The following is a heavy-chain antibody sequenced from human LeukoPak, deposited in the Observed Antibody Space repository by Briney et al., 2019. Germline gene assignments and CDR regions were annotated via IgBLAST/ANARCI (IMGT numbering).Heavy chain of an antibody. J-gene: IGHJ4*02. CDR1: GGSISSSSYY. Sequence: PSETLSLTCTVSGGSISSSSYYWGWIRQPPGKGLEWIGSIYYSGSTYYNPSLKSRVTISVDTSKNQFSLKLSSVTAADTAVYYCASGRVNSGSYYFDYWGQGTLVTVSS. CDR3: ASGRVNSGSYYFDY. CDR2: IYYSGST. V-gene: IGHV4-39*07. D-gene: IGHD1-26*01.